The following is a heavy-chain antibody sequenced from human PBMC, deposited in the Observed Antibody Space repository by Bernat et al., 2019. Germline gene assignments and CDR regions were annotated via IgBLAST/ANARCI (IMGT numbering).Heavy chain of an antibody. D-gene: IGHD2-2*02. CDR2: ISRSGGST. CDR1: GFTFSSHA. J-gene: IGHJ2*01. V-gene: IGHV3-23*01. CDR3: AKCLPESESYNWYFDL. Sequence: EEQLLESGGGLVQPGGSLRLSCAASGFTFSSHAMAWVRQAPGRGLEWVSGISRSGGSTFYADSVKGRFTISRDNSKNTLYLQMTSLRAEDTAVYYCAKCLPESESYNWYFDLWGRATLVTVSS.